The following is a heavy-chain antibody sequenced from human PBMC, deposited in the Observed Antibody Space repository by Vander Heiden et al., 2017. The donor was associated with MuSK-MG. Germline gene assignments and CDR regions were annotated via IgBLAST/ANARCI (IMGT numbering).Heavy chain of an antibody. D-gene: IGHD6-6*01. J-gene: IGHJ6*02. CDR1: GYTFTSYG. CDR3: ARDSTRFSSPGDYYGMDV. Sequence: QVQLVQSGAEVRKPGASVKVSCTASGYTFTSYGIRWVRQAPGQGLEWMGWISAYNGNTNYAQKLQGRVTMTTDTSTSTAYMELRSLRSDDTAVYYCARDSTRFSSPGDYYGMDVWGQGTTVTVSS. V-gene: IGHV1-18*01. CDR2: ISAYNGNT.